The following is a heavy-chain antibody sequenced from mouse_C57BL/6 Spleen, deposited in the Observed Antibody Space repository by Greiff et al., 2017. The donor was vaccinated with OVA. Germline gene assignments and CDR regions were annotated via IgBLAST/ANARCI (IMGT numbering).Heavy chain of an antibody. Sequence: QVQLQQSGAELVKPGASVKISCKASGYAFSSYWMNWVKQRPGKGLEWIGQIYPGDGDTNYNGKFKGKATLTADKSSSTAYMQLSSLTSEDSAVYFCARELTGTSRYFDVWGTGTTVTVSS. CDR3: ARELTGTSRYFDV. CDR1: GYAFSSYW. CDR2: IYPGDGDT. J-gene: IGHJ1*03. D-gene: IGHD4-1*01. V-gene: IGHV1-80*01.